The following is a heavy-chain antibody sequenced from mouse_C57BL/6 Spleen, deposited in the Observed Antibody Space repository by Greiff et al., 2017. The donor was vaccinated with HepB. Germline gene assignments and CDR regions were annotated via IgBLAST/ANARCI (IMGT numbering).Heavy chain of an antibody. CDR2: ISSGGDYI. CDR1: GFTFSSYA. Sequence: EVMLVESGEGLVKPGGSLKLSCAASGFTFSSYAMSWVRQTPEKRLEWVAYISSGGDYIYYADTVKGRFTISRDNARNTLYLQMSSLKSEDTAMYYCTRDGAYYGSSLYYFDYLGQGTTLTVSS. CDR3: TRDGAYYGSSLYYFDY. J-gene: IGHJ2*01. D-gene: IGHD1-1*01. V-gene: IGHV5-9-1*02.